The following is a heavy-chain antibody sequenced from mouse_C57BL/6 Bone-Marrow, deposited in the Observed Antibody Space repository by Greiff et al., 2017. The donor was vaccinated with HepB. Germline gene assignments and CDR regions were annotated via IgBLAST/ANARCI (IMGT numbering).Heavy chain of an antibody. CDR3: ARHASTEVDSPYAMDY. J-gene: IGHJ4*01. CDR2: FYPGSGSI. CDR1: GYTFTEYT. Sequence: VKLMESGAELVKPGASVKLSCKASGYTFTEYTIHWVKQRSGQGLEWIGWFYPGSGSIKYKEKFKDKATLTADKSSSTVYMELSRLTSEDSAVYFCARHASTEVDSPYAMDYWGQGTSVTVSS. D-gene: IGHD1-1*01. V-gene: IGHV1-62-2*01.